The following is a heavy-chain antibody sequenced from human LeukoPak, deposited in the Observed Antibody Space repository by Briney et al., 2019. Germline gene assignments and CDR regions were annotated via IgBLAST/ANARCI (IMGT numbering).Heavy chain of an antibody. Sequence: PGGSLRLSCAASGVTFSSYSMNWVRQAPGKGLEWVSSISSSSSYIYYADSVKGRFTISRDNAKNSLYLQMNSLRAEDTAVYYCARDFVPAANTNWFDPWGQGTLVTVSS. CDR2: ISSSSSYI. D-gene: IGHD2-2*01. J-gene: IGHJ5*02. CDR3: ARDFVPAANTNWFDP. V-gene: IGHV3-21*01. CDR1: GVTFSSYS.